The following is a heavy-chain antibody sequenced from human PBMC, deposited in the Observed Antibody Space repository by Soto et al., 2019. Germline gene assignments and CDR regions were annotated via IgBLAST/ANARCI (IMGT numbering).Heavy chain of an antibody. CDR1: GFTFSSYS. V-gene: IGHV3-30*03. CDR2: ISYDGINK. J-gene: IGHJ2*01. CDR3: ARSPQPTRGIHWYFDL. D-gene: IGHD1-26*01. Sequence: PGGSLRLSCAASGFTFSSYSMNWVRQAPGKGLEWVAAISYDGINKYYVDSVKGRFTISRDNSKNTLYVQMNSLRAEDTALYYCARSPQPTRGIHWYFDLWGRGILVTSPQ.